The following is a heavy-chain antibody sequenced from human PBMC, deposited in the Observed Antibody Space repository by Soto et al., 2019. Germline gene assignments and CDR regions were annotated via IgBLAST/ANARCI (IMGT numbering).Heavy chain of an antibody. D-gene: IGHD6-19*01. CDR3: ARGPPFSSGWPLDY. J-gene: IGHJ4*02. Sequence: GGSLRLSCAVSGFTFSSYGMHWVRQAPGKGLEWVAVIWYDGSNKYYADSVKGRFTISRDNSKNTLYLQMNSLRAEDTAVYYCARGPPFSSGWPLDYWGQGTLVTVSS. V-gene: IGHV3-33*01. CDR2: IWYDGSNK. CDR1: GFTFSSYG.